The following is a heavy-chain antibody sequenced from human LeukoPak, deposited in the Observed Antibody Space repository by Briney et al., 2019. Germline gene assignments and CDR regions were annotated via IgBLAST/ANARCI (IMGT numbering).Heavy chain of an antibody. V-gene: IGHV1-69*04. D-gene: IGHD3-9*01. J-gene: IGHJ4*02. Sequence: ASVKVSCKASGGTFSSYAISWVRQAPGQGLEWMGRIIPILGIANYAQKFQGRVTITADKSTSTAYMELSSLRSEDTAVYYCARGGYYDILTGDQLDYWGQGTLVTVSS. CDR2: IIPILGIA. CDR3: ARGGYYDILTGDQLDY. CDR1: GGTFSSYA.